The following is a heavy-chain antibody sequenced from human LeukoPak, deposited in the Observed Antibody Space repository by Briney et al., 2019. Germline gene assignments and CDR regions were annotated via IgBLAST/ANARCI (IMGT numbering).Heavy chain of an antibody. V-gene: IGHV4-61*02. CDR2: IYTSGST. J-gene: IGHJ4*02. Sequence: SETLSLTCTVSGGSISSGSYYWSWIRQPAGKGLEWIGRIYTSGSTNYNPSLKSRVTISVDTSKNQFSLKLSSVTAADTAVYYCARGRGSGWPRGGVFFDYWGQGTLVTVSS. CDR1: GGSISSGSYY. CDR3: ARGRGSGWPRGGVFFDY. D-gene: IGHD6-19*01.